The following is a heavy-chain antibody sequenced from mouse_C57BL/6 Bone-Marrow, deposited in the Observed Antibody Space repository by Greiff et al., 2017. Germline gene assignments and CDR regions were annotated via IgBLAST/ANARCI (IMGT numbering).Heavy chain of an antibody. D-gene: IGHD2-5*01. CDR1: GYSITSGYY. J-gene: IGHJ2*01. V-gene: IGHV3-6*01. Sequence: EVHLVESGPGLVKPSQSLSLTCSVTGYSITSGYYWNWIRQFPGNKLEWMGYISYDGSNNYNPSLKNRISITRDTSKNQFFLKLTSVTTEDTATYYCAREGAYYSNYDYWGQGTTLTVSS. CDR2: ISYDGSN. CDR3: AREGAYYSNYDY.